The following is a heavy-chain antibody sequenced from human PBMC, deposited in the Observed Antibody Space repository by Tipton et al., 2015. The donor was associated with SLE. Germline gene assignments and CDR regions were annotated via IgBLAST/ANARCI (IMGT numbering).Heavy chain of an antibody. Sequence: SLRLSCAASGFTFSNAWMSWVRQAPGKGLEWVGRIKSKTDGGTTDYAAPVKGRFTISRDDSKNTLYLQMNSLKTEDTAVYYCASELIEYCSGGSCYSDAFDIWGQGTMVTVSS. J-gene: IGHJ3*02. V-gene: IGHV3-15*01. CDR2: IKSKTDGGTT. CDR1: GFTFSNAW. CDR3: ASELIEYCSGGSCYSDAFDI. D-gene: IGHD2-15*01.